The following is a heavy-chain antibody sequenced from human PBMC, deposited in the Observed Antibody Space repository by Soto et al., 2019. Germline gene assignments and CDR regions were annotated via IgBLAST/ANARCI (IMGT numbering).Heavy chain of an antibody. CDR1: SGSISSSNW. J-gene: IGHJ3*02. Sequence: SESLSLTCAVSSGSISSSNWRSWVRQPPGKGLEWIGEIYHSGSTNYNPSLKSRVTISVDKSKNQFSLKLSSVTAADTAVYYCARPVLNYGEADQNPDAFDIWGQGTMVTVSS. V-gene: IGHV4-4*02. D-gene: IGHD4-17*01. CDR3: ARPVLNYGEADQNPDAFDI. CDR2: IYHSGST.